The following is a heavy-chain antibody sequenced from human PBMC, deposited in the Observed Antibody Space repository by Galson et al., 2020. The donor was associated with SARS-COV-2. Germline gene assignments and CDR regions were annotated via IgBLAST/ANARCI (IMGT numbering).Heavy chain of an antibody. J-gene: IGHJ3*02. CDR1: GFTFSSYA. CDR3: ARSSCSGGSCYRDAFDI. V-gene: IGHV3-30-3*01. CDR2: ISYDGSNK. Sequence: GGSLRLSCAASGFTFSSYAMHWVRQAPGKGLEWVAVISYDGSNKYYADSVKGRFTIFRDNSKNTLYLQMNSLRAEDTAVYYCARSSCSGGSCYRDAFDIWGQGTMVTVSS. D-gene: IGHD2-15*01.